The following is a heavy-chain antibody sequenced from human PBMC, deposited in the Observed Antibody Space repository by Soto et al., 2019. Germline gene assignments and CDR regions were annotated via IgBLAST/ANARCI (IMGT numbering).Heavy chain of an antibody. V-gene: IGHV4-31*03. CDR3: ARGTTVTNFDY. D-gene: IGHD4-17*01. Sequence: SETLSLTCTVSGGSISSGGYYWSWIRQHPGKGLEWIGYIYYSGSTYYNPSLKSRVTISVDTSKNQFSLKLSSVTAADTAAYYCARGTTVTNFDYWGQGTLVTVSS. J-gene: IGHJ4*02. CDR2: IYYSGST. CDR1: GGSISSGGYY.